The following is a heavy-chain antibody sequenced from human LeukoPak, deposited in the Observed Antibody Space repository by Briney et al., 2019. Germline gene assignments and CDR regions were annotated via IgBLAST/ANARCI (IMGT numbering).Heavy chain of an antibody. CDR3: AKGRVILTAMVPLDY. CDR2: ISGGGGST. CDR1: GFTFSSDA. V-gene: IGHV3-23*01. D-gene: IGHD5-18*01. J-gene: IGHJ4*02. Sequence: PGGSLRLSCAASGFTFSSDAMSWVRQAPGKGLEWVSAISGGGGSTYYADSVKGRFTISRDNSKNTLYLQMNSLRAEDTAVYCCAKGRVILTAMVPLDYWGQGTLDTVSS.